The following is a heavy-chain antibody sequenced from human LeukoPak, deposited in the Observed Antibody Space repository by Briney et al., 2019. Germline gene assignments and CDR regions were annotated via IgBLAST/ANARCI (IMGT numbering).Heavy chain of an antibody. CDR3: ARVSYDFWSSYYLDY. D-gene: IGHD3-3*01. V-gene: IGHV4-59*01. Sequence: SETLSLTCTVSGGSISSYYWSWIRQPPGKGLEWIGYIYYSGSTNYNPSLKSRVTISVDTSKNQFSLKLSSVTAADTAVYYCARVSYDFWSSYYLDYWGQGTLVTVSS. J-gene: IGHJ4*02. CDR1: GGSISSYY. CDR2: IYYSGST.